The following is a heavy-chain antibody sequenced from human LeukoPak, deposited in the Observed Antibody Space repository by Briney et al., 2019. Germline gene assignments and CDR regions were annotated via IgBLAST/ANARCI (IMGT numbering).Heavy chain of an antibody. D-gene: IGHD3-10*01. Sequence: GASVKVSCKASGYTFTGYYMHWVRQAPGQGLEWMGRINPNSGGTNHAQKFQGRVTMTRDTSISTAYMELSRLRSDDTAVYYCARDLNYYGSGSYSYSDYWGQGTLVTVSS. CDR2: INPNSGGT. CDR1: GYTFTGYY. CDR3: ARDLNYYGSGSYSYSDY. J-gene: IGHJ4*02. V-gene: IGHV1-2*06.